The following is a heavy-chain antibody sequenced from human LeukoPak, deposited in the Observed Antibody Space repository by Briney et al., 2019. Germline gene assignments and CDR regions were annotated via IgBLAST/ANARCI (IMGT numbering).Heavy chain of an antibody. CDR2: IYASGSAT. J-gene: IGHJ3*02. Sequence: GGSLRLSCEASGFTFSSYAMTWVRQAPGKGLEWVSGIYASGSATHYAATVKGRFTISRDNSKNTLYLQMNSLRAEDTAVYYCAKRPRDSSGYYLGAFDMWGQGTMVTVSS. V-gene: IGHV3-23*01. D-gene: IGHD3-22*01. CDR3: AKRPRDSSGYYLGAFDM. CDR1: GFTFSSYA.